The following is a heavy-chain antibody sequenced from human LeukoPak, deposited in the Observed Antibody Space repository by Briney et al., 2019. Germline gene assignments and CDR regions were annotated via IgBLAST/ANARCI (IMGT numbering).Heavy chain of an antibody. J-gene: IGHJ4*02. CDR3: ARQTGRGYYFDY. D-gene: IGHD3-9*01. V-gene: IGHV4-39*01. CDR2: TYYGGNA. CDR1: GGSISSSSYY. Sequence: PSETLSLTCTVSGGSISSSSYYWGWIRQPPGKGLDWMGATYYGGNAYYNPSLKSRVTISVDTSNNHFSLKLTSVTAADTALYYCARQTGRGYYFDYWGQGTLVSVSS.